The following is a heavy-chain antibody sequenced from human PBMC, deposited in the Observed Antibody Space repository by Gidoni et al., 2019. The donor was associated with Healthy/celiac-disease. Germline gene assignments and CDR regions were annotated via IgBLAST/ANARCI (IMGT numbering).Heavy chain of an antibody. V-gene: IGHV1-2*02. D-gene: IGHD6-13*01. CDR2: INPNRGGT. CDR1: GYTFTGYY. Sequence: QVKLVQSGAEVKKPGASVKVSCKASGYTFTGYYMHWVRQAPGQGLEWMGWINPNRGGTNYAQKFQGRVTMTRDTSISTAYMELSRLRSDDTAVYYCARVMEQQLSWGLDPWGQGTLVTVSS. J-gene: IGHJ5*02. CDR3: ARVMEQQLSWGLDP.